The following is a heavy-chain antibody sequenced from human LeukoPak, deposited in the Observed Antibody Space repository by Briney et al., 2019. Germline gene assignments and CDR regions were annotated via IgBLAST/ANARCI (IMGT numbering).Heavy chain of an antibody. CDR1: GFPFSSNA. CDR2: IKQDGSEK. D-gene: IGHD6-13*01. V-gene: IGHV3-7*01. J-gene: IGHJ4*02. CDR3: ARAIIAARGDFDY. Sequence: GGSLRLSCAASGFPFSSNAMSWVRQAPGKGLEGVANIKQDGSEKYYVDSVKGRFTISRDNAKNSLYLQMNSLKAEDTAVYYCARAIIAARGDFDYWGQGTLVTVSS.